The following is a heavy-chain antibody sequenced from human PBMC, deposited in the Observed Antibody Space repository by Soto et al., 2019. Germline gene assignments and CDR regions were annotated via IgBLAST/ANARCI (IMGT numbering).Heavy chain of an antibody. CDR2: IYYSGST. Sequence: LCGGSISSGDYYWSWIRQPPGKGLEWIGYIYYSGSTYYNPSLKSRVTISVDTSKNQFSLKLSSVTAADTAVYYCARDHYDILTGYSTPLGYWGQGTLVTVSS. CDR1: GGSISSGDYY. CDR3: ARDHYDILTGYSTPLGY. J-gene: IGHJ4*02. D-gene: IGHD3-9*01. V-gene: IGHV4-30-4*01.